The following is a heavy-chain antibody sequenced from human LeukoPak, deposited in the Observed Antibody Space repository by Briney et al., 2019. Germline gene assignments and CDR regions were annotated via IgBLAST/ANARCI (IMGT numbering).Heavy chain of an antibody. CDR3: ARGAFDCSSTSCYLYYYYTDV. CDR1: GGSISSGDYY. Sequence: SETLSLTCTVSGGSISSGDYYWSWIRQPPGKGLEWIGYIYYSGSTYYNPSLKSRVTISVDTSKNQFSLKLSSVTAADTAVYYCARGAFDCSSTSCYLYYYYTDVWGKGTTVTASS. J-gene: IGHJ6*03. CDR2: IYYSGST. V-gene: IGHV4-30-4*08. D-gene: IGHD2-2*01.